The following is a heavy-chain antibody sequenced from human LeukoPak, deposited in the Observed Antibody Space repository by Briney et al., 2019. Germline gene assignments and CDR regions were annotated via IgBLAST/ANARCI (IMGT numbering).Heavy chain of an antibody. D-gene: IGHD3-16*01. V-gene: IGHV3-7*01. J-gene: IGHJ6*02. CDR1: GFTFSDSW. Sequence: GGSLRLSCTASGFTFSDSWMSWVRQAPGKGLEWVANMNQDGSEKDYVDSVKGRFTISRDNARNSLYLQMSSLRAEDTAVYYCATYTHWVAGDVWGQGTTVTVSS. CDR3: ATYTHWVAGDV. CDR2: MNQDGSEK.